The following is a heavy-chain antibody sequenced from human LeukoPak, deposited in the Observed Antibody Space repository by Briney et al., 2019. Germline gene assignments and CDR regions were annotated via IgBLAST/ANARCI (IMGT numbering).Heavy chain of an antibody. CDR2: IDHSGST. Sequence: PSETLSLTCAVYGGSFSGYYWSWIRQPPGKGLEWIGEIDHSGSTNYNPSLKSRVTISVDTSKNQVSLRLTSVTAADTAVYYCARDVGDSLRYFDLWGRGTLVTVSS. CDR3: ARDVGDSLRYFDL. J-gene: IGHJ2*01. D-gene: IGHD4-17*01. V-gene: IGHV4-34*01. CDR1: GGSFSGYY.